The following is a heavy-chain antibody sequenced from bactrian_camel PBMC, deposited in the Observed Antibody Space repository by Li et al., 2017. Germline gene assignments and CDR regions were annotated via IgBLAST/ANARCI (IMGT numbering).Heavy chain of an antibody. Sequence: VQLVESGGGLVQPGGSLRVSCAASGFTFSRYAMSWVRQAPGKGLEWVSRINSGGDTTYYADSVKGRFTISRDNAKNTLYLQLNSLKTEDTAMYYCANSRERYSDYVHVYWGQGTQVTVS. CDR3: ANSRERYSDYVHVY. CDR1: GFTFSRYA. J-gene: IGHJ4*01. D-gene: IGHD4*01. CDR2: INSGGDTT. V-gene: IGHV3S31*01.